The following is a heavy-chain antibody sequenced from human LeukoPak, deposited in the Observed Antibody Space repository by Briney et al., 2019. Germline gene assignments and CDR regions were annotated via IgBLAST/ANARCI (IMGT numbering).Heavy chain of an antibody. J-gene: IGHJ4*02. Sequence: SETLSLTCTVSGGSVSSRNYYWGWIRQPPGKGLEWIGSIYNSGNTYYNPSLKSRVTISVDTSKNQVSLKLGSVTAADTAVYYCARVYGDTAMVFLDYWGQGTLVTVSS. D-gene: IGHD5-18*01. CDR2: IYNSGNT. V-gene: IGHV4-39*07. CDR1: GGSVSSRNYY. CDR3: ARVYGDTAMVFLDY.